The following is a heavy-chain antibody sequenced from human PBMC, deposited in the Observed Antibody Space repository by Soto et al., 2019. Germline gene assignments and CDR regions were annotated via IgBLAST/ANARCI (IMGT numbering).Heavy chain of an antibody. J-gene: IGHJ6*02. CDR3: ARETRVVVVPAAIPGSYYYYGMDV. CDR2: IYTSGST. Sequence: SETLSLTCTVSGGSTSSYYWSWIRQPAGKGLEWIGRIYTSGSTNYNPSLKSRVTMSVDTSKNQFSLKLSSVTAADTAVYYCARETRVVVVPAAIPGSYYYYGMDVWGQGTTVTVSS. D-gene: IGHD2-2*02. CDR1: GGSTSSYY. V-gene: IGHV4-4*07.